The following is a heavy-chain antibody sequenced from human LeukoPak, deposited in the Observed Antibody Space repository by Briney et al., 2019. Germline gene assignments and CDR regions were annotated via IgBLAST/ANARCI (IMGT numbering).Heavy chain of an antibody. Sequence: GGSLRLSCAASGFPFISYWMSWVRQAPGKGLEWVANIKQDGSEKYYVDSVKGRFTISRDNAKNSLYLQMNSLRAEDTAVYYCARALRITIFGVVPSRYYYYMDVWGKGTTVTVSS. J-gene: IGHJ6*03. D-gene: IGHD3-3*01. CDR2: IKQDGSEK. CDR3: ARALRITIFGVVPSRYYYYMDV. V-gene: IGHV3-7*01. CDR1: GFPFISYW.